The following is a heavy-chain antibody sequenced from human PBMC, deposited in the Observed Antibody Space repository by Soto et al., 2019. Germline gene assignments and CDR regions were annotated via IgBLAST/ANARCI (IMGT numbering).Heavy chain of an antibody. CDR3: AKLPLLRSAFDI. CDR2: ISGSCGST. Sequence: GGSLRLSCAASGFTFSSYAMSWVRQAPGKGLEWVSAISGSCGSTYYADSVKGRFTISRDNSKNTLYLQMNSLRAEDTAVYYCAKLPLLRSAFDIWGQGTMVTVSS. J-gene: IGHJ3*02. D-gene: IGHD3-3*01. CDR1: GFTFSSYA. V-gene: IGHV3-23*01.